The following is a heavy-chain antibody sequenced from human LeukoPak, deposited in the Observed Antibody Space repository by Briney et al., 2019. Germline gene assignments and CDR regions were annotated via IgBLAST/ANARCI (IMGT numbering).Heavy chain of an antibody. D-gene: IGHD6-13*01. CDR3: ATLPIAAAGTHDY. CDR1: GYTFTGYY. CDR2: INPNSGGT. Sequence: ASVKVSCKASGYTFTGYYMRWVRQAPGQGLEWMGWINPNSGGTNYAQKFQGRVTMTRDTSISTAYMELSRLRSDDTAVYYCATLPIAAAGTHDYWGQGTLVTVSS. J-gene: IGHJ4*02. V-gene: IGHV1-2*02.